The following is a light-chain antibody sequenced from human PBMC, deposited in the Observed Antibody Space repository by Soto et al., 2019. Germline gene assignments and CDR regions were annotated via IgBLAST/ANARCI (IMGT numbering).Light chain of an antibody. Sequence: DIQMTQSPSTLSASVGDRVTITCRASQTVNTWLAWYQQKPGKAPKVLIFDASSLKTGVPSRFSGSGSGTEFTLTISNQQPDDFATYYCQQYDSYSSGPFGQGTKV. V-gene: IGKV1-5*01. CDR3: QQYDSYSSGP. J-gene: IGKJ1*01. CDR2: DAS. CDR1: QTVNTW.